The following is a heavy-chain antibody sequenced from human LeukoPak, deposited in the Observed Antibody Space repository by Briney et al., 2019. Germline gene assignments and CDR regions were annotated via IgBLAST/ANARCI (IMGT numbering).Heavy chain of an antibody. CDR3: AGATDKSGWYWFDP. CDR2: IFYIGGI. D-gene: IGHD6-19*01. V-gene: IGHV4-59*01. Sequence: PSGALSLTCTVSGGSIGDYCWSWVRQSPGKGLEWIGYIFYIGGINYNPSLKSRVTISVDTSKNQFSLRLTSVTAADTAVYYCAGATDKSGWYWFDPWGQGTLVTVS. CDR1: GGSIGDYC. J-gene: IGHJ5*02.